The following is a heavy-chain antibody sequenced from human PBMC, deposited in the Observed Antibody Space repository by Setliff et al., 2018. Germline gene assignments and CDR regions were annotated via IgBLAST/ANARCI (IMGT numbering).Heavy chain of an antibody. V-gene: IGHV4-61*02. CDR2: VYPTGST. Sequence: PSETLSLTCALSGGSISSGSYHWSWIRQPAGQGLEWVGRVYPTGSTNYDPDLRSRVTMSVDTSKNQFSLMLTSVTAADTAMYYCARYNSAAGSFDPWGQGTLVTVSS. CDR1: GGSISSGSYH. CDR3: ARYNSAAGSFDP. D-gene: IGHD1-20*01. J-gene: IGHJ5*02.